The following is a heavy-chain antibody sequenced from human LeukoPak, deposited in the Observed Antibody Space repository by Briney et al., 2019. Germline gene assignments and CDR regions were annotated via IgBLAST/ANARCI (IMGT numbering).Heavy chain of an antibody. CDR1: GGSISSYY. J-gene: IGHJ3*02. Sequence: PSETLSLTCSVCGGSISSYYGSCIGQPPGKGLEWIGYIYYSGTTNYNPSLKSRVTISVDTSKNQFFLKLSSVTAADSAVYYCAKVGTAIGSFDIWGQGTMVTVSS. CDR2: IYYSGTT. V-gene: IGHV4-59*12. D-gene: IGHD5-18*01. CDR3: AKVGTAIGSFDI.